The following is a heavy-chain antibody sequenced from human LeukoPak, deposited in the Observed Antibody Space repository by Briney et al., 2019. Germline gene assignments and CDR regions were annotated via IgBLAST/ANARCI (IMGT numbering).Heavy chain of an antibody. CDR2: IYHSGST. D-gene: IGHD4-11*01. V-gene: IGHV4-38-2*01. CDR1: GYSISSSYY. J-gene: IGHJ4*02. CDR3: ASLPSNTVTHDY. Sequence: SETLSLTCGVSGYSISSSYYWGWIRQPPGKGLEWIGTIYHSGSTHYNPSLKSRVTLSVDTSKNQFSLKLRSVTAADTAVYYCASLPSNTVTHDYWGQGTLVTVSS.